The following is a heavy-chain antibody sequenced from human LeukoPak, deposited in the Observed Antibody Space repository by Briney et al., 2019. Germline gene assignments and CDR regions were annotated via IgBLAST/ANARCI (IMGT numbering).Heavy chain of an antibody. CDR3: AKGRSRSGPDY. CDR1: GFTFSNYA. Sequence: GGSLRLSCAASGFTFSNYAMSWVRQAPGKGLEWVSAIGGGGGSTYYADSVKGRFTISRDNSKNTLYLQMSSLRAEDTALYYCAKGRSRSGPDYWGQGALVTVSS. CDR2: IGGGGGST. J-gene: IGHJ4*02. D-gene: IGHD2-15*01. V-gene: IGHV3-23*01.